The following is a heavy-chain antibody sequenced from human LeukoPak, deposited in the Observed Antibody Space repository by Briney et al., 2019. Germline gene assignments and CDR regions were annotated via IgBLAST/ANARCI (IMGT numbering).Heavy chain of an antibody. CDR2: NYNSRSP. CDR1: GGSISSYH. V-gene: IGHV4-4*07. CDR3: ARDIPGDQNDETSGY. J-gene: IGHJ4*02. Sequence: PSETLSLTCTLSGGSISSYHWSWTPQPAGKGLEWLGRNYNSRSPNHNPSLQSRVNLSVDTSKNQFSLKLSSVTAADTAVYCCARDIPGDQNDETSGYWGQGSLVTVSS. D-gene: IGHD3-16*01.